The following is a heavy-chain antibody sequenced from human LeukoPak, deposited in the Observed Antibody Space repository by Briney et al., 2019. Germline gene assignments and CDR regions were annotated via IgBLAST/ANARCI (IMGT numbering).Heavy chain of an antibody. J-gene: IGHJ4*02. V-gene: IGHV1-69*13. Sequence: SVKVSCKASGGTFSSYVISWVRQAPGQGLEWMGGIIPIFGTANYAQNFQGRVTITADDSTSTAYMALSTLRSEDTAVYYCARGPLRFLGGIDYWGQGTLVTVSS. D-gene: IGHD3-3*01. CDR3: ARGPLRFLGGIDY. CDR1: GGTFSSYV. CDR2: IIPIFGTA.